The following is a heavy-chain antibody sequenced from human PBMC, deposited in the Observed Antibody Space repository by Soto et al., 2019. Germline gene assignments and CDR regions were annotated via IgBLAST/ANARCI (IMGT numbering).Heavy chain of an antibody. CDR2: IHYSGST. CDR1: GDSISTFY. V-gene: IGHV4-59*01. D-gene: IGHD3-3*01. CDR3: ARVRSNLFDY. J-gene: IGHJ4*02. Sequence: KPSETLSLTCTVSGDSISTFYWGWIRQPPGKGLEWIGYIHYSGSTNYNPSLKSQVIISVDTSKNQFSLKLSSVTAADTAVYFCARVRSNLFDYWGQGTLVTVSS.